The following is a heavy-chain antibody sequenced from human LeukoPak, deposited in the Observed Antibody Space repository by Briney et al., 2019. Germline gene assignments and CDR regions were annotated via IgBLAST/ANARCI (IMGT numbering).Heavy chain of an antibody. D-gene: IGHD3/OR15-3a*01. J-gene: IGHJ6*03. Sequence: SETLSLTCAVYGGSFSGYYWSWIRQPPGKGLEWIGEINHSGSTNYNPSLKSRVTISVDTSKNQFSLKLSSVTAADTAVYYCAGGRIGRLIWDYYYYYMDVWGKGTTVTVSS. V-gene: IGHV4-34*01. CDR3: AGGRIGRLIWDYYYYYMDV. CDR1: GGSFSGYY. CDR2: INHSGST.